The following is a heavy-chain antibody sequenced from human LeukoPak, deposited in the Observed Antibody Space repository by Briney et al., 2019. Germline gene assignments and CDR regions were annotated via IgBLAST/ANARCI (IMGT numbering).Heavy chain of an antibody. Sequence: TSETLFLTCTVSGYSISSGHYWGWIRQPPGKGLEWIGSMYHSGSTYYNPPLKSRVTISEDTSKNQFSLKLRSVTAADTAVYYCARGPRFGELLWHWFDPWGQGTLVTVSS. CDR1: GYSISSGHY. CDR3: ARGPRFGELLWHWFDP. J-gene: IGHJ5*02. D-gene: IGHD3-10*01. V-gene: IGHV4-38-2*02. CDR2: MYHSGST.